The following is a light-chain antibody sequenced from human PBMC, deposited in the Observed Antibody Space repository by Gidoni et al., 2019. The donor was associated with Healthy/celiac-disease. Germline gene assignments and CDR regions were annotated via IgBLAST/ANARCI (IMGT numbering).Light chain of an antibody. Sequence: EIVMTQSPATRSVSPGERATHSCRARHSVSSNLAWYKQKPGQTHRLLIYGASTRATGIPAMFSGSGSGTEFTLTISSLQSEDFAVYYCQQYNNWPLTFXGXTKVEIK. CDR1: HSVSSN. J-gene: IGKJ4*01. V-gene: IGKV3-15*01. CDR3: QQYNNWPLT. CDR2: GAS.